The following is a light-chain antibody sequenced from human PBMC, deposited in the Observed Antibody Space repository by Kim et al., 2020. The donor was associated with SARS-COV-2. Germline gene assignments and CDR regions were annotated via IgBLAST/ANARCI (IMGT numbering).Light chain of an antibody. CDR1: QSVTSNY. CDR3: HQYVGSPWT. CDR2: GAS. V-gene: IGKV3-20*01. Sequence: SPGERATLSCRASQSVTSNYLAWYQHKPGQAPRLLIYGASSRATGIPDRFSDSGSGTDFTLTITRLEPEDFAVYYCHQYVGSPWTFGQGTKVEIK. J-gene: IGKJ1*01.